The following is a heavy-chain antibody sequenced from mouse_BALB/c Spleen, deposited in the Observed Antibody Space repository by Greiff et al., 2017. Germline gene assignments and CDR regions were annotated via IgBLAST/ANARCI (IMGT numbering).Heavy chain of an antibody. CDR3: ARTGTSWYFDV. J-gene: IGHJ1*01. Sequence: VKLMESGGGLVKPGGSLKLSCAASGFTFSSYAMSWVRQSPEKRLEWVAEISSGGSYTYYPDTVTGRFTISRDNAKNTLYLEMSSLRSEDTAMYYCARTGTSWYFDVWGAGTTVTVSS. D-gene: IGHD4-1*01. CDR1: GFTFSSYA. CDR2: ISSGGSYT. V-gene: IGHV5-9-4*01.